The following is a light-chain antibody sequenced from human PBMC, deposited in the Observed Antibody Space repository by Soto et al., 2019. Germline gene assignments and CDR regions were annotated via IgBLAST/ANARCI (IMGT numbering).Light chain of an antibody. CDR3: QQSYSSPQT. J-gene: IGKJ1*01. CDR1: QSINRF. Sequence: DIQMTQSPSSLSASLGDRVSITCRAGQSINRFLNWYQQKPGKAPKLLIYGASSLQSGVPSRFSGSGSGTDFTLTISSLQPEDVATYYCQQSYSSPQTFGQGTKVETK. CDR2: GAS. V-gene: IGKV1-39*01.